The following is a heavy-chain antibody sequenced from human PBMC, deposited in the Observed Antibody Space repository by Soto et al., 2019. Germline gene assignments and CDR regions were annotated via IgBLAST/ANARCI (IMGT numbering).Heavy chain of an antibody. D-gene: IGHD1-26*01. Sequence: SETLSLTCTVSGASISSGGYYWSWIRQDPGKGLEWLGYIYDNGTTYYNPSLKSRVSISRDKSKNQFSLKMTSLTAADTAVYYCASGQVGATTWFDPWGQGTKVTVSS. J-gene: IGHJ5*02. CDR1: GASISSGGYY. CDR2: IYDNGTT. CDR3: ASGQVGATTWFDP. V-gene: IGHV4-31*03.